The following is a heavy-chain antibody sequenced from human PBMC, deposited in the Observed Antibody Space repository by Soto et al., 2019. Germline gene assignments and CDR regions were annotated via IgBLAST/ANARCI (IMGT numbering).Heavy chain of an antibody. V-gene: IGHV3-15*01. D-gene: IGHD6-13*01. J-gene: IGHJ3*01. CDR2: IKSKSDGGTA. CDR3: TTDNNSWFRGDAFGL. Sequence: EVQLVESGGGLLKPGGSLRLSCAPSGFTFNDAWMHWVRQTPGKGLEWAGRIKSKSDGGTADYAAPVKGRFTISRDDSKNTLYLQMNSLKTEDTAVYYCTTDNNSWFRGDAFGLWGQGTMVTVSS. CDR1: GFTFNDAW.